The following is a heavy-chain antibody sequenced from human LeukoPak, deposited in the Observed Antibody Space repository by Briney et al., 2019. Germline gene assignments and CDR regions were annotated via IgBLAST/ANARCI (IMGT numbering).Heavy chain of an antibody. J-gene: IGHJ3*02. V-gene: IGHV4-34*01. D-gene: IGHD4-17*01. CDR1: GGSFSGYY. CDR2: INHSGST. Sequence: PSETLSLTCAVYGGSFSGYYWSWIRQPPGKGLEWIGEINHSGSTNYNPSLKSRVTISVDTSKNRFSLKLSSVTAADTAVYYCARGSSYGDYAFDIWGQGTMVTVSS. CDR3: ARGSSYGDYAFDI.